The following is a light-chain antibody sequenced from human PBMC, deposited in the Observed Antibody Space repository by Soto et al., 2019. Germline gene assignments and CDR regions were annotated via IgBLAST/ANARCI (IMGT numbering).Light chain of an antibody. V-gene: IGLV2-14*01. CDR2: DVS. J-gene: IGLJ1*01. CDR3: SSYTTNENYV. Sequence: QSALTQPASVSGSPGQSIAISCTGASSDVGAYDYVSWYQQYPGKAPKLMIYDVSNRPSGVSDRFSGSKSGNTASLTISGLQADDEADYYCSSYTTNENYVFGTVTKVTVL. CDR1: SSDVGAYDY.